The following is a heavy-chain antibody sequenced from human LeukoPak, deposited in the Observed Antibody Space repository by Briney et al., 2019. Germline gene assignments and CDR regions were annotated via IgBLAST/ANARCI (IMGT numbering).Heavy chain of an antibody. J-gene: IGHJ4*02. CDR2: ISGSGGST. CDR3: AKGDYSNHVHNYFDY. D-gene: IGHD4-11*01. CDR1: GFTFSSYA. V-gene: IGHV3-23*01. Sequence: GGSLRLSCAASGFTFSSYAMSWVRQAPGKGLEWVSAISGSGGSTYYADSVKGRFTISRDNSKNTLYLQMNSLRAEDTAVYYCAKGDYSNHVHNYFDYWGQGTLVTVSS.